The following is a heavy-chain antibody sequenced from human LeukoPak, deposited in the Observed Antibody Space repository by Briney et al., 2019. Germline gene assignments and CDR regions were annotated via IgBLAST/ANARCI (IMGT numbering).Heavy chain of an antibody. D-gene: IGHD4-17*01. CDR1: GYTFTGYY. J-gene: IGHJ4*02. Sequence: ALVKVSCKASGYTFTGYYMHWVRQAPGQGLEWMGWINPNSGGTNYAQKFQGRVTMTRDTSISTAYMELSRLRSDDTAVYYCAREGIDYGDYPFDYWGQGTLVTVSS. V-gene: IGHV1-2*02. CDR3: AREGIDYGDYPFDY. CDR2: INPNSGGT.